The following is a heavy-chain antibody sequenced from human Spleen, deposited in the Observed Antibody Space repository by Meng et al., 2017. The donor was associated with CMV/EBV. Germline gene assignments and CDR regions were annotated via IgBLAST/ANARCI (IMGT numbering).Heavy chain of an antibody. Sequence: GGSLRLSCAASGFTFSSYGMHWVRQAPGKGLEWVSGISWNSGSIGYVDSVKGRFTISRDNAKNSLYLQMNSLRVEDTALYFCAKSPILSQNAFDFWGQGTMVTVSS. CDR1: GFTFSSYG. J-gene: IGHJ3*01. CDR3: AKSPILSQNAFDF. D-gene: IGHD3-9*01. CDR2: ISWNSGSI. V-gene: IGHV3-9*01.